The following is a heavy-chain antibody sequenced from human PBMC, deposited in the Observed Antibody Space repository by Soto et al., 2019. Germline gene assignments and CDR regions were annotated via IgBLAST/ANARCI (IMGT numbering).Heavy chain of an antibody. CDR3: AKVQGNYDSSGYYSY. CDR2: ISGSGGST. V-gene: IGHV3-23*01. D-gene: IGHD3-22*01. CDR1: GFTFSSYA. Sequence: GGSLRLSCAASGFTFSSYAMSWVRQAPGKGLEWVSAISGSGGSTYYADSVKGRFTISRDNSKNTLYLQMNSLRAEDTAVYYCAKVQGNYDSSGYYSYWGQGTLVTVSS. J-gene: IGHJ4*02.